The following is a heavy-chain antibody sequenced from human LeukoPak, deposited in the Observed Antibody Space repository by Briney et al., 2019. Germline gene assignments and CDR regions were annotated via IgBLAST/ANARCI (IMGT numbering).Heavy chain of an antibody. CDR2: IRYDGSNK. D-gene: IGHD6-19*01. CDR3: AKELARIAVAGTGGGFDY. J-gene: IGHJ4*02. V-gene: IGHV3-30*02. CDR1: GFTLSSYG. Sequence: GGSLRLSCAASGFTLSSYGMHWVRQAPGKGLEWVAFIRYDGSNKYYADSVKGRFTISRDNSKNTLYLQMNSLRAEDTAVYYCAKELARIAVAGTGGGFDYWGQGTLVTVSS.